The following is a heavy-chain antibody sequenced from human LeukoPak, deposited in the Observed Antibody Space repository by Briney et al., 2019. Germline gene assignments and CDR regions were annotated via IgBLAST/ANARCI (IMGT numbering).Heavy chain of an antibody. CDR2: MNPNSGNT. Sequence: GAPVKVSCKASGYTFTSYDINWVRQATGQGLEWMGWMNPNSGNTGYAQKFQGRVTMTRNTSISTAYMELSSLRSEDTAVYYCARDLKDIVASVDAFDIWGQGTMVTVSS. CDR1: GYTFTSYD. V-gene: IGHV1-8*01. D-gene: IGHD5-12*01. CDR3: ARDLKDIVASVDAFDI. J-gene: IGHJ3*02.